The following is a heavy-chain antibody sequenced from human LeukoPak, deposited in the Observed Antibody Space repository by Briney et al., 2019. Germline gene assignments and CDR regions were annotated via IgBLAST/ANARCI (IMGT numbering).Heavy chain of an antibody. V-gene: IGHV4-59*08. CDR1: GVPIDNYY. CDR3: ARQWGTRFDI. CDR2: VYSSGNT. D-gene: IGHD3-16*01. J-gene: IGHJ3*02. Sequence: PSETLSLTCTVSGVPIDNYYWTWIRQPPGKRLEWIGYVYSSGNTNYNPSLKSRVTISFGTSKNQLSLKLSSVTDADTALYYCARQWGTRFDIWGQGTMDVVSS.